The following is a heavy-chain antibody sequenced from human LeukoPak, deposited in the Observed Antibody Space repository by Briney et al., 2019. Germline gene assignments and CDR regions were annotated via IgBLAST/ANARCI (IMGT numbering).Heavy chain of an antibody. CDR3: ARENFDAFDI. CDR2: IYTSGST. Sequence: SETLSLTCTVSGGSISSSSYYWSWVRQPAGKGLEWIGRIYTSGSTTYNPSLKSRVTMSVDTSKNQFSLKLNSVTAADTAVYYCARENFDAFDIWGQGTMVTVSS. J-gene: IGHJ3*02. CDR1: GGSISSSSYY. V-gene: IGHV4-61*02.